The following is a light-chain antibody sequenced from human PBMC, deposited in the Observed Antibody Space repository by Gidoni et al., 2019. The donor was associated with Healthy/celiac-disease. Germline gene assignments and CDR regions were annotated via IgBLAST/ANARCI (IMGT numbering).Light chain of an antibody. Sequence: EIVMTQSPATLSVSPGERATLSCRASQSVSSNLAWYQQKPGQAPRLLIYGAYTRATGIPARFSGSGSGTEFTLTISSLQSEDFAVYYCQQSWTFGQGTKVEIK. CDR1: QSVSSN. J-gene: IGKJ1*01. CDR2: GAY. CDR3: QQSWT. V-gene: IGKV3-15*01.